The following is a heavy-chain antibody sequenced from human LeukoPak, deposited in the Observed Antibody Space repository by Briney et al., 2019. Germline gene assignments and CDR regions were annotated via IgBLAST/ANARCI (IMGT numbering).Heavy chain of an antibody. CDR3: ARRRDDYRQIDY. J-gene: IGHJ4*02. V-gene: IGHV1-18*01. Sequence: ASVKVSCKTSGYTFTSYGISWVRQAPGQGLEWMGWISAFTGNTDYAQKLQGRVTMTTDTTTSTAYMELRSLRSDDTAVHYCARRRDDYRQIDYWGQGTLVTVSS. CDR1: GYTFTSYG. CDR2: ISAFTGNT. D-gene: IGHD5-24*01.